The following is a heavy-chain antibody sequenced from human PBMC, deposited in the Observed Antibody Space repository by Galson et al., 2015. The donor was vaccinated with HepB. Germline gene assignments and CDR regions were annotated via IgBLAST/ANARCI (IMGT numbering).Heavy chain of an antibody. D-gene: IGHD1-1*01. CDR3: ARSSWSSYYGMDV. J-gene: IGHJ6*02. CDR2: INPSGGST. CDR1: GYTFTSYY. V-gene: IGHV1-46*01. Sequence: SVKVSCKASGYTFTSYYTHWVRQAPGQGLEWMGIINPSGGSTSYAQKFQGRVTMTRDTSTSTVYMELSSLRSEDTAVYYCARSSWSSYYGMDVWGQGTTVTVSS.